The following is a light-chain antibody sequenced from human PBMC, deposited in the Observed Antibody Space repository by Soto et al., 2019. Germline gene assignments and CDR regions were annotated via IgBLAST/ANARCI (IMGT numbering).Light chain of an antibody. Sequence: ELVWTQSPDTLSRSPVYVSSLSFISIQSVHTFLSCYQQKPAQAPRLLIYGASTRATGVPATFSGSGSGTAFTLPISSLEPADFAAYYCHQSSNWPQDTFGQGTRLEIK. CDR2: GAS. CDR1: QSVHTF. CDR3: HQSSNWPQDT. V-gene: IGKV3-11*01. J-gene: IGKJ5*01.